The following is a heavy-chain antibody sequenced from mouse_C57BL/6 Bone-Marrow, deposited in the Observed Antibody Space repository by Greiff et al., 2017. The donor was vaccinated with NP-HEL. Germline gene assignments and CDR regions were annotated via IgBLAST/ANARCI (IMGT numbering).Heavy chain of an antibody. D-gene: IGHD1-1*01. CDR1: GYSFTGYY. CDR2: INPSTGGT. CDR3: ARRYYGSSSGDYFDY. J-gene: IGHJ2*01. V-gene: IGHV1-42*01. Sequence: EVQLQQSGPELVKPGASVKISCKASGYSFTGYYMNWVKQSPEKSLEWIGEINPSTGGTTYNQKFKAKATLTVDKSSSTAYMQLKSLTSEDSAVYYCARRYYGSSSGDYFDYWGQGTTLTVSS.